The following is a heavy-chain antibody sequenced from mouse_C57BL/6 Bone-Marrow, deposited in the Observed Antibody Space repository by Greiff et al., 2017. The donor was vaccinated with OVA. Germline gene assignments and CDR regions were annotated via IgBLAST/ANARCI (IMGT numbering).Heavy chain of an antibody. CDR1: GYTFTDYN. CDR3: ARSDLYYYGSSYGFAY. CDR2: INPNNGGT. V-gene: IGHV1-18*01. J-gene: IGHJ3*01. D-gene: IGHD1-1*01. Sequence: EVQLQQSGPELVKPGASVKIPCKASGYTFTDYNMDWVKQSHGKSLEWIGDINPNNGGTIYNQKFKGKATLTVDKYSSTAYMELRSLTSEDTAVYYCARSDLYYYGSSYGFAYWGQGTLVTVSA.